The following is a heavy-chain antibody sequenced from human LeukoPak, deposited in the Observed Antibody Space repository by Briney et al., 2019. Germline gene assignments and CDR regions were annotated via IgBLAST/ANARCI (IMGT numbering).Heavy chain of an antibody. Sequence: SETLSLTCAVYGGSFSGYYWSWIRQPPGKGLEWIGEINHSGSTNYNPSLKSRVTISVDTSKNQFSLKLSSVTAADTAVYYCARDRPSITGADDAFDIWGQGTMVTVSS. CDR2: INHSGST. J-gene: IGHJ3*02. V-gene: IGHV4-34*01. CDR1: GGSFSGYY. D-gene: IGHD1-20*01. CDR3: ARDRPSITGADDAFDI.